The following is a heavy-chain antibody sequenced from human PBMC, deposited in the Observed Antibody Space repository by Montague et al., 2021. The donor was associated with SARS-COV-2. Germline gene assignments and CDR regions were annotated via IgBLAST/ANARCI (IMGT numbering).Heavy chain of an antibody. CDR1: GASISSGGYY. CDR3: ASFMIQAAPNY. CDR2: IFHSGTT. D-gene: IGHD3-16*01. J-gene: IGHJ4*02. Sequence: TLSLTCTVSGASISSGGYYWSWIRQHPGKGLEWIGYIFHSGTTYYSPSLESRVTMSVDTSENQFSLKPASVTAAATAVYYCASFMIQAAPNYWGQGTLVTVSS. V-gene: IGHV4-31*03.